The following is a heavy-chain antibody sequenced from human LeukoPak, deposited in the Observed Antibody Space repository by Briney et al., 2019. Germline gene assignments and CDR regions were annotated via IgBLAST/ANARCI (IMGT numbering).Heavy chain of an antibody. J-gene: IGHJ4*02. D-gene: IGHD6-19*01. Sequence: GGSLRLSCAASGFTFNTYAIYWVRQAPGKGLEWVSGICGSGGCTYYADSVKGRFTISRDNSKNTVYLQMNSLTADDTAIYYCAKTTVGYSSGRYPGWPADCWGQGTLVIVSS. CDR3: AKTTVGYSSGRYPGWPADC. CDR2: ICGSGGCT. V-gene: IGHV3-23*01. CDR1: GFTFNTYA.